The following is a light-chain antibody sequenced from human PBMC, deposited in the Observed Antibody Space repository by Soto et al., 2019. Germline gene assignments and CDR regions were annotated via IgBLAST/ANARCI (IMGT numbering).Light chain of an antibody. V-gene: IGLV2-14*01. CDR1: SSDVGGYNY. CDR3: CSYKDSRTHI. CDR2: EVS. J-gene: IGLJ1*01. Sequence: QSVLTQPASVSGSPGQSITISCTGTSSDVGGYNYVSWYQQHPGKAPKLIIFEVSYRPSGISNRFSASKSGDTASLTISGLQADDEADYYGCSYKDSRTHICGSGTKVTVL.